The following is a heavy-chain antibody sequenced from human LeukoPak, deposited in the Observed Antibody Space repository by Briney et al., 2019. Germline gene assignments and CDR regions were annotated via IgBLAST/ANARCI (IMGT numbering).Heavy chain of an antibody. V-gene: IGHV3-48*03. CDR2: ISSSGSTI. Sequence: GGSLRLSCAASGFTFSSYEMNWVRQAPGKGLEWVSYISSSGSTIYYADSVKGRFTISRDNAKNSLYLQMNSLRAEDTAVYYCAVDYGGNSGGFDIWGQGTMVTVSS. D-gene: IGHD4-23*01. CDR3: AVDYGGNSGGFDI. CDR1: GFTFSSYE. J-gene: IGHJ3*02.